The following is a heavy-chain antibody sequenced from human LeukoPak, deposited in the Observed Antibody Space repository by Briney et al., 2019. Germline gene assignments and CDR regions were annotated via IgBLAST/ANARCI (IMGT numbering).Heavy chain of an antibody. CDR3: ARDRYSYGF. CDR2: IYHSGST. V-gene: IGHV4-30-2*01. CDR1: GGSISSGGYY. Sequence: SETLSLTCTVSGGSISSGGYYWSWIRQHPGKGLEWIGYIYHSGSTYYNPSLKSRVTISVDRSKNQFSLKLSSVTAADTAVYYCARDRYSYGFWGQGILVTVSS. D-gene: IGHD5-18*01. J-gene: IGHJ4*02.